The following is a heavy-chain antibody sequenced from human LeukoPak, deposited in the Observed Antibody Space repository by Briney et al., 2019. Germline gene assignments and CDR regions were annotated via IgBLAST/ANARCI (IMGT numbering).Heavy chain of an antibody. Sequence: ASVKVSCKASGGTFSSSGISWVRQAPGQGLEWMGGIIPVFGTANYAQRFQGRVTITADESTSTAYMELSSLRSEDTAVYYCASTFETYGDYDYYYGMDVWGQGTTVTVSS. D-gene: IGHD4-17*01. CDR1: GGTFSSSG. J-gene: IGHJ6*02. CDR2: IIPVFGTA. CDR3: ASTFETYGDYDYYYGMDV. V-gene: IGHV1-69*13.